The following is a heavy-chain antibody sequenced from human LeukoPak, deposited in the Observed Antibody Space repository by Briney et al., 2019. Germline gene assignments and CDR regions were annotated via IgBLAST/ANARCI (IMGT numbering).Heavy chain of an antibody. CDR1: GGTFSSYA. Sequence: ASVKVSCKASGGTFSSYAISWVRQAPGQGLEWMGRIIPILGIANYAQKFQGRVTITADKSTSTAYMELSSLRSDDTAVYYCARVPVTTGFDPWGQGTLVTVSS. CDR3: ARVPVTTGFDP. V-gene: IGHV1-69*04. D-gene: IGHD4-17*01. CDR2: IIPILGIA. J-gene: IGHJ5*02.